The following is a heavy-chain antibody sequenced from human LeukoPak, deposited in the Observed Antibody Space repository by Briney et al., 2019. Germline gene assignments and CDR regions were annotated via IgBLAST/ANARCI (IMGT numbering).Heavy chain of an antibody. J-gene: IGHJ3*02. CDR2: INHSGST. D-gene: IGHD3-22*01. CDR3: ARRRYYDTAFDI. CDR1: GGSFSGYY. Sequence: PSETLSLTCAVYGGSFSGYYWSWIRQPPGKGLEWIGEINHSGSTNYSPSLKSRVTISVDTSKNQFSLKLSSVTAADTAVYYCARRRYYDTAFDIWGQGTMVTVSS. V-gene: IGHV4-34*01.